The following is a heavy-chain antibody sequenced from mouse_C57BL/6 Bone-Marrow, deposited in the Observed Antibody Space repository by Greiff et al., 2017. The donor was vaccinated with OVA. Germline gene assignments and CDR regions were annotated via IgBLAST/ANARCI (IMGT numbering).Heavy chain of an antibody. D-gene: IGHD3-2*02. V-gene: IGHV8-8*01. CDR3: ARRPAQATDYARDY. Sequence: QVQLKESGPGILQPSQTLSLTCSFSGFSLSTFGMGVGWIRQPSGKGLEWLAPIWWDDDKYYHLALKSRLTISKDTSKHQVFLKIADVDTADTATDYCARRPAQATDYARDYWGQGTSVTVSS. CDR1: GFSLSTFGMG. J-gene: IGHJ4*01. CDR2: IWWDDDK.